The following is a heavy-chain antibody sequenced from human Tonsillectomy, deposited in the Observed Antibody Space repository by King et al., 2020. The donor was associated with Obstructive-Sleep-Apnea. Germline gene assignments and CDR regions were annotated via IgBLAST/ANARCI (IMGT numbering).Heavy chain of an antibody. CDR3: AYQNSGWLHFDY. CDR1: GLSLSTSGVA. Sequence: TLKESGPTLVKPTQTLTLTCTFSGLSLSTSGVAVGWIRQPPGKALEWLALIYWDDHQRYSPSLKSRLTITKDTSKNQVVLTMTNMDPVDTATYYCAYQNSGWLHFDYWGQGTLVTVSS. D-gene: IGHD6-19*01. J-gene: IGHJ4*02. V-gene: IGHV2-5*02. CDR2: IYWDDHQ.